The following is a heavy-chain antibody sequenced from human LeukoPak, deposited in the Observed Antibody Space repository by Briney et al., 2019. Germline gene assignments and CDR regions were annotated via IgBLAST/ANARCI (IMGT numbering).Heavy chain of an antibody. CDR1: GFTFSSYG. D-gene: IGHD6-13*01. V-gene: IGHV3-30*18. CDR2: ISYDGSNK. Sequence: GGSLRLSCAASGFTFSSYGMHWVRQAPGKGLEWVAVISYDGSNKYYADSVKGRFTISRDNSKNTLYLQMNSLRAEDTAVYYCAKDHSSSPSDYWGQGTLVTVSS. CDR3: AKDHSSSPSDY. J-gene: IGHJ4*02.